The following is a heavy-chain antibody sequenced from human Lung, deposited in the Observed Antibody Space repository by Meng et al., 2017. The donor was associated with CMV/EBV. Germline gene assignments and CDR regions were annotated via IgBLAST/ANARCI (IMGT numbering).Heavy chain of an antibody. Sequence: VPRQLCGVEPVKHLGTLSLPCAVSGVSIIRSNWGSWVVQPPGRGLEWIGEIYHSGSTNYNPSLKSRVTISVDKSKNQFSLKLSSVTAADTAVYYCARVVTALWGYYFDYWGQGTLVTVSS. CDR1: GVSIIRSNW. CDR3: ARVVTALWGYYFDY. V-gene: IGHV4-4*02. CDR2: IYHSGST. D-gene: IGHD2-21*02. J-gene: IGHJ4*02.